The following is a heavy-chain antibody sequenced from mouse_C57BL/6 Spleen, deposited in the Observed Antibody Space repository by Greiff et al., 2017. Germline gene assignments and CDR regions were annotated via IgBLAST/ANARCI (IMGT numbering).Heavy chain of an antibody. D-gene: IGHD1-1*01. V-gene: IGHV3-6*01. CDR2: ISYDGSN. Sequence: DVKLQESGPGLVKPSQSLSLTCSVTGYSITSGYYWNWIRQFPGNKLEWMGYISYDGSNNYNPSLKNRISITRDTSKNQFFLKLNSVTTEDTATYYCASYYGSSPGWFAYWGQGTLVTVSA. CDR1: GYSITSGYY. CDR3: ASYYGSSPGWFAY. J-gene: IGHJ3*01.